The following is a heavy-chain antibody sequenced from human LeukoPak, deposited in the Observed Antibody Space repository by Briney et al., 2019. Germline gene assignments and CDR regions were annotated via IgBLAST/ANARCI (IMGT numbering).Heavy chain of an antibody. J-gene: IGHJ4*02. D-gene: IGHD6-6*01. CDR2: IYYSGST. V-gene: IGHV4-59*01. Sequence: PSETLSLTCTVSGGSISSYYWSWIRQPPGKGLEWIGYIYYSGSTNYNPSLKSRVTISVDTSKNQFSLKLSSVTAADTAVYYCVRAVGRIAARLDYWGQGTLVTVSS. CDR1: GGSISSYY. CDR3: VRAVGRIAARLDY.